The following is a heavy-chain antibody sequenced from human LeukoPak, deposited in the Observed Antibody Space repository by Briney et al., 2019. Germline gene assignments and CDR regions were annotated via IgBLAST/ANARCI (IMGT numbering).Heavy chain of an antibody. CDR1: GGSISSYY. J-gene: IGHJ4*02. Sequence: SETLSLTCSVSGGSISSYYWSWTRQPPGKGLEWIGYIYYSGSTYYNPSLKSRVTISVDTSKNQFSLKLSSVTAADTAVYYCARSTTVVTRYFDYWGQGTLVTVSS. CDR2: IYYSGST. CDR3: ARSTTVVTRYFDY. V-gene: IGHV4-59*06. D-gene: IGHD4-23*01.